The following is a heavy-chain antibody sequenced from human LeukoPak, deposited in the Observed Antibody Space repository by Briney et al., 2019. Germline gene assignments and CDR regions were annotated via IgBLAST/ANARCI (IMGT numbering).Heavy chain of an antibody. CDR2: ISYSGST. V-gene: IGHV4-39*01. CDR1: GGTISSSTYY. J-gene: IGHJ4*02. CDR3: ARGTHRYYDSSGYLDY. D-gene: IGHD3-22*01. Sequence: SETLSLTCTVSGGTISSSTYYWGWIRQPPGKGLGWIGSISYSGSTYYNPSLKSRVTISVDTSKNQFSLKLSSVTAADTAVYYCARGTHRYYDSSGYLDYWGQGTLVTVSS.